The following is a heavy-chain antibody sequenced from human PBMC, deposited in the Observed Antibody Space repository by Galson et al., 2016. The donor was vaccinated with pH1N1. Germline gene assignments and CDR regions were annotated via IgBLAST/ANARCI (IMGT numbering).Heavy chain of an antibody. CDR2: TYYRSKWYN. Sequence: CAISGDSVSSNSATWIWIRQSPSRGLEWLGRTYYRSKWYNDYAESVKSRIIISPDTSKNQLSLQLNSVTPADTAVYYCARGVIDYDFWSGYQDHAAFDIWGQGTMVIVSS. CDR1: GDSVSSNSAT. V-gene: IGHV6-1*01. D-gene: IGHD3-3*01. J-gene: IGHJ3*02. CDR3: ARGVIDYDFWSGYQDHAAFDI.